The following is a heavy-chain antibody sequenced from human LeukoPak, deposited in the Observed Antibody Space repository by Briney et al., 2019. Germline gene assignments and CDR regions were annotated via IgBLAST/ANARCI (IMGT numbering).Heavy chain of an antibody. D-gene: IGHD3-3*01. Sequence: SETLSLTCTVSGGSISSYYWSWIRQPPGKGLEWIGYIYYSGSTSYNPSLKSRVTISVDTSKNQFSLKLSSVTAADTAVYYCARLDSRITIFGVVPPDVWGKGTTVTVSS. V-gene: IGHV4-59*01. J-gene: IGHJ6*04. CDR2: IYYSGST. CDR3: ARLDSRITIFGVVPPDV. CDR1: GGSISSYY.